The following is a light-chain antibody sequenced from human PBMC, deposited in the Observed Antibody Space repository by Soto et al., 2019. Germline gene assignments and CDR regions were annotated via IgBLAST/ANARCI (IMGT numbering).Light chain of an antibody. CDR3: SSYTTSNTRQIV. CDR2: DVS. Sequence: QSVLTQPASASGSPGQSITISCTGTSSDVGGYNYVSWYQQHPGKAPKFMIYDVSNRPSVVSNRFSGSKSGNTASLTISGLQAEDEADYYCSSYTTSNTRQIVFGTGTKVTVL. V-gene: IGLV2-14*01. CDR1: SSDVGGYNY. J-gene: IGLJ1*01.